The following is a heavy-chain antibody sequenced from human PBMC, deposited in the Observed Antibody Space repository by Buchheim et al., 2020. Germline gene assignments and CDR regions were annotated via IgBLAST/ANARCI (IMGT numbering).Heavy chain of an antibody. Sequence: QVQLQQWGAGLLKPSETLSLTCAVYGGSFSGYYWSWIRQPPGKGLEWIGEINHSGSTNYNPSLKSRVTISVDTSKNQFSPKLSSVTAADTAVYYCASTSSYGDYAFDIWGQGT. V-gene: IGHV4-34*01. CDR3: ASTSSYGDYAFDI. CDR1: GGSFSGYY. J-gene: IGHJ3*02. CDR2: INHSGST. D-gene: IGHD4-17*01.